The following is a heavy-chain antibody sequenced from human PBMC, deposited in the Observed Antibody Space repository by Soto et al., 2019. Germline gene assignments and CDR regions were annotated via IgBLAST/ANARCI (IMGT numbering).Heavy chain of an antibody. CDR3: ARDRQYYGSGSFDY. V-gene: IGHV3-30-3*01. CDR1: GFTFSSYA. D-gene: IGHD3-10*01. CDR2: ISYDGSNK. Sequence: LRLSCAASGFTFSSYAMHWVRQAPGKGLEWVAVISYDGSNKYYADSVKGRFTISRDNSKNTLYLQMNSLRAEDTAVYYCARDRQYYGSGSFDYWGQGTLVTVSS. J-gene: IGHJ4*02.